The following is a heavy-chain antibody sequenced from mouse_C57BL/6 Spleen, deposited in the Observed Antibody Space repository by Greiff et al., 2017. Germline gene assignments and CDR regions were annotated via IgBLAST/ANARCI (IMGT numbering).Heavy chain of an antibody. D-gene: IGHD1-1*01. Sequence: VQLQQPGAELVKPGASVKLSCKASGYTFTSYWMHWVKQRPGQGLEWIGMIHPNSGSTNYNEKFKSKATLTVDKSSSTAYMQLSSLTSEDSAVYVCARSPSYGSSYGFADWGQGTLVTVSA. CDR2: IHPNSGST. CDR1: GYTFTSYW. J-gene: IGHJ3*01. V-gene: IGHV1-64*01. CDR3: ARSPSYGSSYGFAD.